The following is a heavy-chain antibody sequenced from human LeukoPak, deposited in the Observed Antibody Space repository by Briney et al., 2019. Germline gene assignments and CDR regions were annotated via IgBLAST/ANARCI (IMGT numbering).Heavy chain of an antibody. CDR3: ACPAPYYYGSWNSP. V-gene: IGHV4-59*01. Sequence: SETLSLTCTVSGGFISTYYWSWLRQPPGKGLEWIGYIYYSGSTNYNPSLKSRVTISVDTSKNQFSLKLTSVTAADTAVYYCACPAPYYYGSWNSPWGQGTLVTVSS. J-gene: IGHJ5*02. CDR2: IYYSGST. D-gene: IGHD3-10*01. CDR1: GGFISTYY.